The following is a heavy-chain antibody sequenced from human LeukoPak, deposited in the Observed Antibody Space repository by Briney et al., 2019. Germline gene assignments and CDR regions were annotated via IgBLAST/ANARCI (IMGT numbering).Heavy chain of an antibody. J-gene: IGHJ4*02. V-gene: IGHV4-59*11. Sequence: SETLSLTCTDSGVSISSHYWSWTRQSPGKGLEWIGNIYYTGSTNYNPSLKSRVAISIDTSKNQFPLTLNSVTAADAAVYYCASAGNPHYFDFWGQGPLVTVSS. CDR2: IYYTGST. CDR3: ASAGNPHYFDF. CDR1: GVSISSHY.